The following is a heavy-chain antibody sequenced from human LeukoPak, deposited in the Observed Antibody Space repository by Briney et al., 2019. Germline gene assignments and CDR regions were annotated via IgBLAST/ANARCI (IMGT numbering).Heavy chain of an antibody. CDR3: ARRLRRNYFDY. Sequence: PGGSLRLSCAASGFTFGSYEMNWVRQAPGKGLEWVSYISSSGSTIYYADSVKGRFTISRDNVKNSLYLQMNSLRAEDTAVYYCARRLRRNYFDYWGQGTLVTVSS. CDR1: GFTFGSYE. V-gene: IGHV3-48*03. CDR2: ISSSGSTI. J-gene: IGHJ4*02. D-gene: IGHD4-17*01.